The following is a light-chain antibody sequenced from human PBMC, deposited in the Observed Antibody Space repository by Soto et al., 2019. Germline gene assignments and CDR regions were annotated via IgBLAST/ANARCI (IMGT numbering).Light chain of an antibody. V-gene: IGLV1-51*01. CDR3: SSFTSSSTGFFV. CDR2: DNN. CDR1: GSNIGSNS. Sequence: QSVLTQPPSVSAAPGQTVTISCSGSGSNIGSNSVSWYQQVPGTAPKLLLYDNNKRPSGIPDRFSGSKSGTSATLGITGLQTADEADYYCSSFTSSSTGFFVFGTGTKVTVL. J-gene: IGLJ1*01.